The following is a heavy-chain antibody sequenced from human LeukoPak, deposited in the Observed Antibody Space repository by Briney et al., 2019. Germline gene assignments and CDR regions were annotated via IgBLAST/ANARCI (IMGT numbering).Heavy chain of an antibody. D-gene: IGHD6-13*01. Sequence: ASVKVSCKASGGTFSSYAISWVRQAPGQGLEWMGGIIPIFGTANYAQKFQGRVTITADKSTSTAYMELSSLRSEDTAVYYCARPSSITGSHAFDIWGQGTMVTVSS. CDR3: ARPSSITGSHAFDI. V-gene: IGHV1-69*06. CDR1: GGTFSSYA. CDR2: IIPIFGTA. J-gene: IGHJ3*02.